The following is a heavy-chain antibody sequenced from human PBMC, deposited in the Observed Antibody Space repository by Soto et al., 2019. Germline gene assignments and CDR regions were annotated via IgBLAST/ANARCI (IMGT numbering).Heavy chain of an antibody. V-gene: IGHV1-24*01. CDR3: ATYDFWSGYIDY. Sequence: GASVKVSCKVSGYTLTELSMHWVRQAPGKGLEWMGGFDPEDGETIYAQKFQGRVTMTEDTSTDTAYMELSSLRSEDTAVYYCATYDFWSGYIDYWGQGTLVTVSS. CDR1: GYTLTELS. CDR2: FDPEDGET. J-gene: IGHJ4*02. D-gene: IGHD3-3*01.